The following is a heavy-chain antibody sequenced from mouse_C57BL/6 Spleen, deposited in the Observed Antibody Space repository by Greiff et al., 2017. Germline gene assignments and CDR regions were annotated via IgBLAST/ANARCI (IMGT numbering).Heavy chain of an antibody. J-gene: IGHJ3*01. CDR3: AREPLYYGSSYSY. D-gene: IGHD1-1*01. Sequence: LQESGAELARPGASVKLSCKASGYTFTSYGISWVKQRTGQGLEWIGEIYPRSGNTSYNETFKGKATLTADKSSSTAYIELRSLTSEDSAVYFCAREPLYYGSSYSYWGQGTLVTVSA. CDR2: IYPRSGNT. V-gene: IGHV1-81*01. CDR1: GYTFTSYG.